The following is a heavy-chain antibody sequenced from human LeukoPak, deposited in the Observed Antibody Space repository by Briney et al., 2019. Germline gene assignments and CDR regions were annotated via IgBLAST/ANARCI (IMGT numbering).Heavy chain of an antibody. CDR3: TRHGSKSLEWLLWESYYFDY. J-gene: IGHJ4*02. V-gene: IGHV4-38-2*01. CDR2: IYHSGST. D-gene: IGHD3-3*01. CDR1: GYSISSGYY. Sequence: PSETLSLTCAVSGYSISSGYYWGWIRQPPGKGLEWIWNIYHSGSTYYNPSLKSRVTISVDTSKNEFSLKLSSVTAADTAVYYCTRHGSKSLEWLLWESYYFDYWGQGTLVTVSS.